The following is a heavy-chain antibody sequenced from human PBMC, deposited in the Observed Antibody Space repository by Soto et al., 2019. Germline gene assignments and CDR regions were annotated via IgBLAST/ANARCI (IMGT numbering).Heavy chain of an antibody. J-gene: IGHJ4*02. CDR1: GFTFSSYA. CDR2: ISGSGGST. Sequence: GGSLRLSCAASGFTFSSYAMSWVRQAPGKGLGWVSAISGSGGSTYYADSVKGRFTISRDNSKNTLYLQMNSLRAEDTAVYYCAKRGALGYYFDYWGQGTLVTVSS. D-gene: IGHD3-16*01. V-gene: IGHV3-23*01. CDR3: AKRGALGYYFDY.